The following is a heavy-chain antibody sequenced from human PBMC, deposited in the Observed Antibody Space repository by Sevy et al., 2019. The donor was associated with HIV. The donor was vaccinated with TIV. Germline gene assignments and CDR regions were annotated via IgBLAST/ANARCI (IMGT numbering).Heavy chain of an antibody. D-gene: IGHD3-16*02. Sequence: GGSLRLSCAASGFTFSSYAMSWVRQAPGKGLEWVSAISGSGGSTYYADSVKGRFTISRDNSKNTLYLQMNSLGAEDTAVYYCAKVSAITFGGVIVVPDFDYWGQGTLVTVSS. CDR1: GFTFSSYA. J-gene: IGHJ4*02. V-gene: IGHV3-23*01. CDR2: ISGSGGST. CDR3: AKVSAITFGGVIVVPDFDY.